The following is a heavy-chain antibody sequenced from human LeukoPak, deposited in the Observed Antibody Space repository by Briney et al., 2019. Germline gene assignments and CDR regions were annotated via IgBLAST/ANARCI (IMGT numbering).Heavy chain of an antibody. CDR1: GGSISSYY. V-gene: IGHV4-4*07. D-gene: IGHD2-15*01. CDR2: IYTSGST. J-gene: IGHJ3*02. CDR3: AREGYCSGCDAIDI. Sequence: SETLSLTCTVSGGSISSYYWSWIRQPAWKGLEWIGRIYTSGSTNYNPSLKSRVPMSVDTSKNQFSLKLSSVTAADTAVYYCAREGYCSGCDAIDIWGQGTMVTVSS.